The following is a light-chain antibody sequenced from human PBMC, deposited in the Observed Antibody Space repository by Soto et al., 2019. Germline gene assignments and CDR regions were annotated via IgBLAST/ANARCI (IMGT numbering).Light chain of an antibody. V-gene: IGKV3-20*01. Sequence: EIVLTQSPVTLSLSPGERATLSCRASQSVSNNYLAWYQQKPGQAPRLLIYGASTRATGIPVRFSGSGSGTDFTLTISRLEPEDFAIYYCQQYGSSPQTFGQGTKVDIK. CDR3: QQYGSSPQT. CDR2: GAS. J-gene: IGKJ1*01. CDR1: QSVSNNY.